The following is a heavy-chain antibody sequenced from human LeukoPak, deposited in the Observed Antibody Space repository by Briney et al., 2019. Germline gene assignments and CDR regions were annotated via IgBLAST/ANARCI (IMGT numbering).Heavy chain of an antibody. CDR2: IHTSGTT. CDR3: AREGGQERYFDY. V-gene: IGHV4-4*07. Sequence: SETLSLTCTVSGGSISSNYWTWIRQPAGKGLEWIGRIHTSGTTNYNPSLKSRVTMSIGTSKNQFSLNMTSVTVADTAVYYCAREGGQERYFDYWGQGTLVTVSS. J-gene: IGHJ4*02. CDR1: GGSISSNY.